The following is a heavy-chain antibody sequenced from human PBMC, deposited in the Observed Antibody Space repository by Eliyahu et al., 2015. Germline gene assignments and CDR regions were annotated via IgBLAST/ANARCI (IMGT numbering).Heavy chain of an antibody. CDR2: ISYDGSNK. Sequence: QVQLVESGGGVVQPGRSLRLXCAASGFTFSSYAMHWVRQAPGKGLEWVAVISYDGSNKYYADSVKGRFTISRDNSKNTLYLQMNSLRAEDTAVYYCARVSVGGAFDIWGQGTMVTVSS. V-gene: IGHV3-30*01. CDR1: GFTFSSYA. J-gene: IGHJ3*02. CDR3: ARVSVGGAFDI.